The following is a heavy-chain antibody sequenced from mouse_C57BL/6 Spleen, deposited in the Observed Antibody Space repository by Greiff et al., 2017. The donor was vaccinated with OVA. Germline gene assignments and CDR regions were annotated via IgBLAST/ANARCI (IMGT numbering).Heavy chain of an antibody. D-gene: IGHD1-1*01. J-gene: IGHJ1*03. V-gene: IGHV1-82*01. CDR3: ARYPYGSSGYFDV. CDR1: GYAFSSSW. CDR2: IYPGDGDT. Sequence: QVQLQQSGPELVKPGASVKISCKASGYAFSSSWMNWVKQRPGKGLEWIGRIYPGDGDTNYNGKFKGKATLTADKSSSTAYMQLSSLTSEDSAVYFCARYPYGSSGYFDVWGTGTTVTVSS.